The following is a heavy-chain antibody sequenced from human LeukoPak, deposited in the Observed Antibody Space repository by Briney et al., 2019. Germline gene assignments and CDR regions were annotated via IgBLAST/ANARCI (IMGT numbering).Heavy chain of an antibody. Sequence: SETLSLTCTVSGGSISSYYWSWIRQPPGKGLEWIGYIYYSGSTNYNPSLKSRVTISVDTSKNQFSLKLSSVTAADTAVYYCARTGDWSYFDHWGQGTLVTVSS. D-gene: IGHD2-21*02. CDR1: GGSISSYY. CDR2: IYYSGST. CDR3: ARTGDWSYFDH. J-gene: IGHJ4*02. V-gene: IGHV4-59*12.